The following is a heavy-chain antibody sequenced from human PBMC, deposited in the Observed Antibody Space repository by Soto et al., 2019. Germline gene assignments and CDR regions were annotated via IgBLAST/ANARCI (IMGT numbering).Heavy chain of an antibody. J-gene: IGHJ5*02. V-gene: IGHV3-23*01. D-gene: IGHD3-3*01. CDR2: ISGSGGST. CDR3: AKLMARRITIFGPDP. CDR1: GFTFSSYA. Sequence: EVQLLESGGGLVQPGGSLRLSCAASGFTFSSYAMSWVRQAPGKGLEWVSAISGSGGSTYYADCVKGRFTISRDNSKNTLYLQMNSLRAVDRAVYYCAKLMARRITIFGPDPWGQGTLVTVSS.